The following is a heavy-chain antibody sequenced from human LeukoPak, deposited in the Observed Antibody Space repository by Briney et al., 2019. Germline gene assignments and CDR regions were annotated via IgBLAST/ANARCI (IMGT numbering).Heavy chain of an antibody. D-gene: IGHD3-9*01. J-gene: IGHJ4*02. V-gene: IGHV3-23*01. CDR3: AKTEDYDILTGYPSAFDY. CDR2: ISGSGGST. Sequence: SGGSLRLSCAASGFTFSSYAMSWVRQAPGKGLEWVSAISGSGGSTYYADSVKGRFTISRDNSKNTLYLQMNSLRAEDTAVYYCAKTEDYDILTGYPSAFDYWGQGTLVTVSS. CDR1: GFTFSSYA.